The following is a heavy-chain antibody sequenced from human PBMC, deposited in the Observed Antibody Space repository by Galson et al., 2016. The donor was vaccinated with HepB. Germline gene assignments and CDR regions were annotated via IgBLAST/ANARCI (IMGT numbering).Heavy chain of an antibody. Sequence: CAISGDSVSRNTAAWSWIRQSPSRGLEWLGRTYFRSEWYSDYGVAVNGRITISPDTAKNQFSLHLTSVTPDDTGIYYCVEGFSLRNWGQGTLVTVSS. V-gene: IGHV6-1*01. CDR3: VEGFSLRN. CDR1: GDSVSRNTAA. J-gene: IGHJ4*02. CDR2: TYFRSEWYS.